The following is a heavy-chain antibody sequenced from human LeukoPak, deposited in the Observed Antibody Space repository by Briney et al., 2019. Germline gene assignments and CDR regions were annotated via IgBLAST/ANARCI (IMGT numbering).Heavy chain of an antibody. CDR1: GYTFTSYG. Sequence: ASVKLSCKASGYTFTSYGISWVRQAAGQGLEWMGWISAYNGNTNYAQKLQGRVTMTTDTSTSTAYVELRSLRSDDTAVYYCARSSGWLDYWGQGTLVTVSS. V-gene: IGHV1-18*01. CDR3: ARSSGWLDY. CDR2: ISAYNGNT. J-gene: IGHJ4*02. D-gene: IGHD6-19*01.